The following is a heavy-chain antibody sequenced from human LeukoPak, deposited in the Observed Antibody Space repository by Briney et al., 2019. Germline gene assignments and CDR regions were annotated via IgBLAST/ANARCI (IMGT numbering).Heavy chain of an antibody. CDR3: ARSGYYGREFDY. J-gene: IGHJ4*02. D-gene: IGHD3-3*01. Sequence: PSETLSPTCTVSGGSISSYYWSWIRQPPGKGREWIGYIYYSGSTTYNPSLKSRVTISVDTSKNQFSLKLSSGTAADAAVYYCARSGYYGREFDYWGQGTLVTVSS. V-gene: IGHV4-59*01. CDR1: GGSISSYY. CDR2: IYYSGST.